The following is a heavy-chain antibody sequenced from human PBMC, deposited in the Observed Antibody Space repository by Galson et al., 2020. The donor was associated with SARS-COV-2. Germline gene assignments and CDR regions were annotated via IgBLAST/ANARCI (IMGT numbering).Heavy chain of an antibody. V-gene: IGHV3-30*01. D-gene: IGHD3-3*01. J-gene: IGHJ5*02. CDR2: ISYDGSNK. Sequence: GGSLRLSCAASGFTFSSYAMHWVRQAPGKGLEWVAVISYDGSNKYYADSVKGRFTISRDNSKNTLYLQMNSLRAEDTAVYYCARPRSGYYLNWFDPWGQGTLVTVSS. CDR1: GFTFSSYA. CDR3: ARPRSGYYLNWFDP.